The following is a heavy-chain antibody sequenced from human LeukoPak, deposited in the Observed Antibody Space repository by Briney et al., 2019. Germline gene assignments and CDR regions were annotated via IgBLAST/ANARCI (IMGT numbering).Heavy chain of an antibody. CDR3: ARGSGDWSRFDP. CDR2: IKQDGSER. CDR1: GFTFSSYW. D-gene: IGHD2-21*02. V-gene: IGHV3-7*03. Sequence: PGGSLRLSCAAPGFTFSSYWMSWVRQAPGKVVERVANIKQDGSERYYVEWVKGRFTISRDNAKNSLYLQMNSLRAEDTAVYYCARGSGDWSRFDPWGQGTLVTVSS. J-gene: IGHJ5*02.